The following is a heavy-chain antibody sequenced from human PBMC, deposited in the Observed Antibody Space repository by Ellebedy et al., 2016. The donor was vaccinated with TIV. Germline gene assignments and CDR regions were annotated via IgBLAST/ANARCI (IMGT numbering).Heavy chain of an antibody. CDR3: ARESTVRGIRFDP. CDR2: ISSDGSNK. Sequence: PGGSLRLSCAASGLTFSSYAMYWVRQAPGKGLEWVAVISSDGSNKYYADSAKGRFTISRDNSKDTLYLEMSSLTAEDTAVYYCARESTVRGIRFDPWGQGTLVTVSS. CDR1: GLTFSSYA. J-gene: IGHJ5*02. V-gene: IGHV3-30*04. D-gene: IGHD3-10*01.